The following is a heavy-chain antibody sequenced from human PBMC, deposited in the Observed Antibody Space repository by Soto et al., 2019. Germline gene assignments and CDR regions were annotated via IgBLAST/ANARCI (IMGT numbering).Heavy chain of an antibody. CDR2: IWYDGSNK. J-gene: IGHJ4*02. Sequence: QVQLVESGGGVVQPGRSLRLSCAASGFIFSSYGMHWVRQAPGKGLEWVAVIWYDGSNKYYADSVKGRFTISRDNSKNTLYLQMNSLRAEDTAVYYCARGSIPGSSWGRGYYFDYWGQGTRVTVSS. CDR3: ARGSIPGSSWGRGYYFDY. V-gene: IGHV3-33*01. D-gene: IGHD6-13*01. CDR1: GFIFSSYG.